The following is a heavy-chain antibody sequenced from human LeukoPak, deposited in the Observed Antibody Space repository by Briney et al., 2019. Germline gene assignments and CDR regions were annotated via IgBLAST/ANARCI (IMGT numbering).Heavy chain of an antibody. CDR2: ISSSSSYI. J-gene: IGHJ1*01. CDR3: ARDSSSPRVKYFQH. D-gene: IGHD6-6*01. Sequence: GGSLRLSCAASGFTFSSYSMNWVRQAPGKGLEWVSSISSSSSYIYYADSVKGRFTMSRDNAKNSLYMQMNSLRAEDTAVYYCARDSSSPRVKYFQHWGQGTLVTVSS. V-gene: IGHV3-21*01. CDR1: GFTFSSYS.